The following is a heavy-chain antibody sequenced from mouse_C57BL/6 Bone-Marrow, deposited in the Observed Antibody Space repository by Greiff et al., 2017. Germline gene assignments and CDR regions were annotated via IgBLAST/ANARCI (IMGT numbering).Heavy chain of an antibody. Sequence: QVQLPQSGAELMKPGASVKLSCKATGYTFTAYWIEWVKQRPGHGLEWIGEILPGSGSTNYNVKFKGKATFTADTSSNTDYMQLSSLTTEDAAIYYCFYGSSFDYWGQGTTLTVSS. CDR3: FYGSSFDY. CDR1: GYTFTAYW. V-gene: IGHV1-9*01. CDR2: ILPGSGST. J-gene: IGHJ2*01. D-gene: IGHD1-1*01.